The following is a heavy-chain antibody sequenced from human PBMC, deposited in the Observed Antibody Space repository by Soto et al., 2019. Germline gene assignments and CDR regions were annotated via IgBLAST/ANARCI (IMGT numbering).Heavy chain of an antibody. J-gene: IGHJ3*01. V-gene: IGHV3-53*01. CDR3: ATWHEREHAFDV. CDR1: GLTISGKKY. CDR2: LYDVDGS. Sequence: DAQLVESGGGLIQPGESLRLSCAAFGLTISGKKYVAWVRQAPGKGLEWVSALYDVDGSFYADSVTGRFTTSSDSSKTTVYLQMNALRPDDTAVYYCATWHEREHAFDVWGQGTTVTISS. D-gene: IGHD1-1*01.